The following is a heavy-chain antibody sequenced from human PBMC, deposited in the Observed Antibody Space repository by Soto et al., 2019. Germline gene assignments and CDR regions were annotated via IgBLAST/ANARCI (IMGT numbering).Heavy chain of an antibody. J-gene: IGHJ6*02. CDR1: GLTFRSCA. Sequence: PGGPLRLPCAASGLTFRSCAMGWVRQAPGKGLEWVSDIIDSGASTYYADSVKGRFTISRDNSKSTLYLQMNSLRAEDTALYYCAKGRSYYYYYGVDVWGQGTTVTLSS. CDR3: AKGRSYYYYYGVDV. CDR2: IIDSGAST. V-gene: IGHV3-23*01.